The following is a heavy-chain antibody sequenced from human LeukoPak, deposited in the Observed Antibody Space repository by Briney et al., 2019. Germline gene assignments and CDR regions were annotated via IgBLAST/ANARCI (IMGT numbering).Heavy chain of an antibody. J-gene: IGHJ3*02. CDR1: GYTFTSYY. V-gene: IGHV1-2*02. CDR2: INPNSGGT. CDR3: ARVPDSRIAVAGTDAFDI. Sequence: ASVKVSCKASGYTFTSYYMHWVRQAPGQGLEWMGWINPNSGGTNYAQKFQGRVTMTRDTSISTAYMELSRLRSDDTAVYYCARVPDSRIAVAGTDAFDIWGQGTMVTVSS. D-gene: IGHD6-19*01.